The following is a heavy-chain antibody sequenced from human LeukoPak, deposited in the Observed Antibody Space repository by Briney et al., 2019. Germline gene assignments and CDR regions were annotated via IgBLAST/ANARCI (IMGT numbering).Heavy chain of an antibody. Sequence: GGSLRLSCAAAGFTFSNFWMSWVRQAPGKGLEWVADINQDGSEKRYVDSVKGRFTISRDNAKNSLYLQMNSLRAEDTAVYYCARGSGSHYYFDYWGQGTLVTVSS. CDR3: ARGSGSHYYFDY. CDR2: INQDGSEK. CDR1: GFTFSNFW. D-gene: IGHD1-26*01. V-gene: IGHV3-7*04. J-gene: IGHJ4*02.